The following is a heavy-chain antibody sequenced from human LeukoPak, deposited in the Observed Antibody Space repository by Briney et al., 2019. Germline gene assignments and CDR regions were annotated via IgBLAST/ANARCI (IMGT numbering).Heavy chain of an antibody. CDR3: ASAYYYDSSGSSGGY. CDR2: IIPIFGTA. V-gene: IGHV1-69*05. J-gene: IGHJ4*02. D-gene: IGHD3-22*01. CDR1: GGTFSSYA. Sequence: GSSVKVSCKASGGTFSSYAISWVRQAPGQGLEWMGWIIPIFGTANYAQKFQGRVTITTDESTSTAYMELSSLRSEDTAVYYCASAYYYDSSGSSGGYWGQGTLVTVSS.